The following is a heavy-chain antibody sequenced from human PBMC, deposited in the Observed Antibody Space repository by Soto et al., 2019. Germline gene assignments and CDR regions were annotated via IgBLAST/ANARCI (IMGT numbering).Heavy chain of an antibody. Sequence: SETLSLTCTVSGGSISSGDYYWSWIRQPPGKGLEWIGYIYYSGSTYYNQSLKSRVTISVDTSKNQFTLKLSSVTAADTALFYCARGRRYDILTGYYFSPPDYWGQGTLVTVSS. CDR2: IYYSGST. D-gene: IGHD3-9*01. J-gene: IGHJ4*02. V-gene: IGHV4-30-4*01. CDR1: GGSISSGDYY. CDR3: ARGRRYDILTGYYFSPPDY.